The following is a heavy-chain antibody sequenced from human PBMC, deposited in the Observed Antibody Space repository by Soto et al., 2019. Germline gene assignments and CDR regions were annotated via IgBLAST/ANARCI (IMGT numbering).Heavy chain of an antibody. D-gene: IGHD4-17*01. CDR3: ARDLGSAATVTFDY. Sequence: ASVKVSCKASGYTFTGYYMHWVRQAPGQGLEWMGWINPNSGGTNYAQKFQGWVTMTRDTSISTAYMELSRLRSDDTAVYYCARDLGSAATVTFDYWGQGTLVTVSS. CDR2: INPNSGGT. J-gene: IGHJ4*02. CDR1: GYTFTGYY. V-gene: IGHV1-2*04.